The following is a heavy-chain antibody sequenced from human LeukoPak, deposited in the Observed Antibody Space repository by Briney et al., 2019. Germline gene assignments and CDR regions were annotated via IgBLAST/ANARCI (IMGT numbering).Heavy chain of an antibody. V-gene: IGHV3-9*01. CDR3: AKDLEMHQPFISRGYFDY. CDR2: ISCNSGSI. J-gene: IGHJ4*02. CDR1: GFTFDDYA. Sequence: PGGSLRLSCAASGFTFDDYAMHWVRQAPGKGLEWVSGISCNSGSIGYADSVKGRFTISRDNAKNSLYLQMNSLRAEDTALYYCAKDLEMHQPFISRGYFDYWGQGTLVTVSS. D-gene: IGHD3-10*01.